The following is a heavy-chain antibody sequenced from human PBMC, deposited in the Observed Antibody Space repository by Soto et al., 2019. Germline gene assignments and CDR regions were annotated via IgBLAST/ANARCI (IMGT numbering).Heavy chain of an antibody. CDR3: ARDLIAGRKSSGGSSPPGY. CDR1: GGTFSSYA. V-gene: IGHV1-69*13. CDR2: IIPIFGTA. J-gene: IGHJ4*02. D-gene: IGHD2-15*01. Sequence: SVKVSCKASGGTFSSYAISWVRQAPGQGLEWMGGIIPIFGTANYAQKFQGRVTITADESTSTAYMELSSLRSEDTAVYYCARDLIAGRKSSGGSSPPGYWGQGTLVTVSS.